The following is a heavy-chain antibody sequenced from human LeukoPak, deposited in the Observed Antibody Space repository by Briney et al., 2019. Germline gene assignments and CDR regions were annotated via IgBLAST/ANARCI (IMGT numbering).Heavy chain of an antibody. J-gene: IGHJ4*02. CDR3: ATGGAAAADFDY. CDR1: GGSISSGGYY. Sequence: SETLSLTCTVSGGSISSGGYYWSWIRQPPGKGLEWIGYIYHSGSTYYNPSLKSRVTISVDRSKNQFSLKLSSATAADTAVYYCATGGAAAADFDYWGQGTLVTVSS. V-gene: IGHV4-30-2*01. D-gene: IGHD6-13*01. CDR2: IYHSGST.